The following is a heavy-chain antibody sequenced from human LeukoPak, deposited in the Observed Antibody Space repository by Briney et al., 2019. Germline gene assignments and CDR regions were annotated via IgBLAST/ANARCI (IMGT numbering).Heavy chain of an antibody. CDR3: AKAGAGRAGNLRIDDY. V-gene: IGHV3-23*01. CDR2: ISGSGGST. CDR1: GFTFSSYS. D-gene: IGHD6-19*01. Sequence: HPGGSLRLSCAASGFTFSSYSMNWVRQAPGKGLEWVSAISGSGGSTYYADSVKGRFTISRDNSKNTLYLQMNSLRAEDTAVYYCAKAGAGRAGNLRIDDYWGQGTLVTVSS. J-gene: IGHJ4*02.